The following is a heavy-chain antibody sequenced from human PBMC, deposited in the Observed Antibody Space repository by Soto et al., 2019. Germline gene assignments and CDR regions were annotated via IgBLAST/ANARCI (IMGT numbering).Heavy chain of an antibody. J-gene: IGHJ5*02. CDR2: ISGSGGST. CDR1: GFTFSSYA. CDR3: AKDLFPRGVANNWFDP. Sequence: HPGGSLRLSCAASGFTFSSYAMSWVRQAPGKGLEWVSAISGSGGSTYYADSVKGRFTISRDNSKNTLYLQMNSLRAEDTAVYYCAKDLFPRGVANNWFDPWGQGTLVTVSS. V-gene: IGHV3-23*01. D-gene: IGHD5-12*01.